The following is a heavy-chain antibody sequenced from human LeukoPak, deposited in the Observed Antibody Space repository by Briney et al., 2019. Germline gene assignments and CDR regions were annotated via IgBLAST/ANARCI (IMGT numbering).Heavy chain of an antibody. CDR2: INPSGGST. J-gene: IGHJ6*04. D-gene: IGHD4-17*01. V-gene: IGHV1-46*01. Sequence: ALVMVSCKAAGYTLTSYYMHWLRQASGQGLKGRGIINPSGGSTSYAQKCQGRVTMTRDTSTSTVYMELSSLRSEDTAVYYCAREGYGDYYGMDVWGKGPTVTVSS. CDR3: AREGYGDYYGMDV. CDR1: GYTLTSYY.